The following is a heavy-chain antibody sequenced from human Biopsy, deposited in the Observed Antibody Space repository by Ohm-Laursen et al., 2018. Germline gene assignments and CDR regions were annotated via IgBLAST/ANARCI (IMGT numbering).Heavy chain of an antibody. CDR3: AADINVWNVNY. J-gene: IGHJ4*02. CDR2: FAPENGKT. CDR1: GGAFTNYA. Sequence: GASVKVSCKASGGAFTNYATNWVRQAPGKGLEWMGGFAPENGKTVYAQNFQARVSMTEDTSTDTAYMELRSLRSEDTAVYYCAADINVWNVNYWGQGTQVTVSS. V-gene: IGHV1-24*01. D-gene: IGHD1-1*01.